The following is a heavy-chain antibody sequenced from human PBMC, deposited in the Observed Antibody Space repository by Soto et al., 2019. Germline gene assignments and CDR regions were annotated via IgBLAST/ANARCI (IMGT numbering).Heavy chain of an antibody. CDR2: ISAYNGNT. V-gene: IGHV1-18*01. CDR3: ARDKITGLFDY. CDR1: GYTFTSYG. D-gene: IGHD2-8*02. Sequence: ASVKVSCTASGYTFTSYGISWVRQAPGQGLEWMGWISAYNGNTNYAQKLQGRVTMTTDTSTSTAYMELRILRSDDTAVYYCARDKITGLFDYWGQGTLVTVSS. J-gene: IGHJ4*02.